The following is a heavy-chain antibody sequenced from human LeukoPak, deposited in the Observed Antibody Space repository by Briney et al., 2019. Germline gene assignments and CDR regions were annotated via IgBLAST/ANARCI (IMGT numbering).Heavy chain of an antibody. J-gene: IGHJ3*02. CDR1: GFTFSSYA. V-gene: IGHV3-23*01. D-gene: IGHD3/OR15-3a*01. Sequence: GGSLRLSCAASGFTFSSYAMSWVRQAPGKGLEWVSAISGSGGSTYYADSVKGRFTISRDNSKNTLYLQMNSLRAEDTAVYYCARDWTEINTAPDAFDIWGQGTMVTVSS. CDR3: ARDWTEINTAPDAFDI. CDR2: ISGSGGST.